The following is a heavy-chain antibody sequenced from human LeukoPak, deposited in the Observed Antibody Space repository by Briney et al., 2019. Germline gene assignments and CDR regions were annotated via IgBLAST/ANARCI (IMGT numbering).Heavy chain of an antibody. CDR2: IYDSGST. Sequence: PSETLSLTCTVSGGSISSYYWSWIRQPPGKGLEWIGYIYDSGSTNYNPSLKSRVTISVDTSKNQFSLKLSSVTAADTAVYYCARGVPTPTIFGNWFDPWGQGTLVTVSS. CDR3: ARGVPTPTIFGNWFDP. J-gene: IGHJ5*02. V-gene: IGHV4-59*01. CDR1: GGSISSYY. D-gene: IGHD3-3*01.